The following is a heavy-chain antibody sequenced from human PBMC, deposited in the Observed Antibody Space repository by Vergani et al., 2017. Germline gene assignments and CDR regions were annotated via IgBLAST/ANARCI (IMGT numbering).Heavy chain of an antibody. Sequence: QVQLQESGPRLVKPSETLSLICSVSGYSLSSGYFWGWIRQSPGKGLEWLGTIARTGRTHLSPSLKSRLTSSVDTTKNQFSLRLTSATAADTAVYYGARSRIYYGAGSPDYWGQGTLVTVSS. V-gene: IGHV4-38-2*02. CDR1: GYSLSSGYF. J-gene: IGHJ4*02. CDR2: IARTGRT. D-gene: IGHD3-10*01. CDR3: ARSRIYYGAGSPDY.